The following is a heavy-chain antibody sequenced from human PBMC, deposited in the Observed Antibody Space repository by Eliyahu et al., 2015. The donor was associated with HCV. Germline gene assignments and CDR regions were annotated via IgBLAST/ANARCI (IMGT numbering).Heavy chain of an antibody. J-gene: IGHJ3*02. CDR1: GFTVSSNY. CDR2: IYSGGST. CDR3: ARDSGSYYQAFDI. Sequence: EVQLVESGGGLIQPGGSLRLSCAASGFTVSSNYMSWVRQAPGKGLEWVSVIYSGGSTYYADSVKGRFTISRDNSKNTLYLQMNSLRAEDTAVYYCARDSGSYYQAFDIWGQGTMVTVSS. V-gene: IGHV3-53*01. D-gene: IGHD1-26*01.